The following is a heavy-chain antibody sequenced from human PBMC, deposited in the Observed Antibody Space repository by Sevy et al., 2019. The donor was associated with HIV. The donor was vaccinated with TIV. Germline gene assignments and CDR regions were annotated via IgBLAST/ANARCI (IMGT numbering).Heavy chain of an antibody. V-gene: IGHV3-21*01. CDR3: AREDYYVSGSYFFDS. CDR2: ISSSSNYI. CDR1: AFTLSRYS. J-gene: IGHJ4*02. D-gene: IGHD3-22*01. Sequence: GGSLRLSCAASAFTLSRYSMNWVRQAPGKGLGWVSSISSSSNYIYYADSVKGRFTISRDNAKNSLYLQMTSLRAEDTAVYYCAREDYYVSGSYFFDSWGQGTLVTVSS.